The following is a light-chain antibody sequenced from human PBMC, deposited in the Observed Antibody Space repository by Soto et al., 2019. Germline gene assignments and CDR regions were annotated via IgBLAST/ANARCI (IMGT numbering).Light chain of an antibody. V-gene: IGLV2-8*01. J-gene: IGLJ1*01. CDR2: EVS. CDR1: NTDVGGYDR. CDR3: SSYAGSNNFV. Sequence: QSVLTQPASVSGSPGQSITISCTGTNTDVGGYDRVSWYQHHPGKAPKLMIYEVSERPSGVPDRFSGSKSSNTASLTVSGLQAEDEADYYCSSYAGSNNFVFGTGTKLTVL.